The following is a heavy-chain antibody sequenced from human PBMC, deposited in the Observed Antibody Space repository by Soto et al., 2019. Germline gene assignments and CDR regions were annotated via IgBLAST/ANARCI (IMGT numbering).Heavy chain of an antibody. D-gene: IGHD2-2*01. CDR1: GFSFSSYG. CDR3: ASVKDCSSPSCSYYCMDV. CDR2: IWYDGSNK. Sequence: GGSLRLSCAASGFSFSSYGMHWVRQAPGKGLEWVAVIWYDGSNKYYADSVKGRFTISRDNSKNTLYLQMNSLRAEDTAVYYCASVKDCSSPSCSYYCMDVLGPGTTVTLSS. V-gene: IGHV3-33*01. J-gene: IGHJ6*02.